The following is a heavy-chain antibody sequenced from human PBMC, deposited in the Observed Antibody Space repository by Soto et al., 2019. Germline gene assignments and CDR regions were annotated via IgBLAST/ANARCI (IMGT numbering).Heavy chain of an antibody. D-gene: IGHD3-10*01. J-gene: IGHJ4*02. V-gene: IGHV3-23*01. CDR2: ISGSGGST. Sequence: GGSLRLSCAASGFTFSSYAMSWVRQAPGKGLEWVSAISGSGGSTYYADSVKGRFTISRDNSKNTLYLQMNSLRAEDTAVYYCAKGRVAGYYGNYFDYWGQGTLVTISS. CDR1: GFTFSSYA. CDR3: AKGRVAGYYGNYFDY.